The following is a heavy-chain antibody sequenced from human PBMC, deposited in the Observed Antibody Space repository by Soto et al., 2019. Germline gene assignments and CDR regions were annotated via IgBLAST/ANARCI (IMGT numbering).Heavy chain of an antibody. V-gene: IGHV1-8*01. CDR1: GYTFTSYD. D-gene: IGHD6-19*01. CDR3: ARVGTWGWQVDY. Sequence: ASVKVSCKASGYTFTSYDINWVRQAAGQGLEWMGWMSPNSGNTGYAQKFQGRVTMTRNTSISTAYMELSSLRSEDTAVYYCARVGTWGWQVDYWGQGTLVTVSS. J-gene: IGHJ4*02. CDR2: MSPNSGNT.